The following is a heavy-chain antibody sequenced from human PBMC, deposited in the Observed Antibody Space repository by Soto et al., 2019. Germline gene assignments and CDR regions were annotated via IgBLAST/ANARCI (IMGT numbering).Heavy chain of an antibody. D-gene: IGHD2-15*01. CDR2: ISYDGTNN. J-gene: IGHJ3*02. CDR3: ATGDCSGGSCYFSAFDI. Sequence: QVQLVESGGGVVQPGRSLRLSCAASGFTFSSYGMHWVRQAPGKGLEWVAVISYDGTNNYYTESVKGRFTISRDNSKNTLLLQMNSLRAEDTAGYFCATGDCSGGSCYFSAFDIWGQGTMVTVSS. CDR1: GFTFSSYG. V-gene: IGHV3-30*03.